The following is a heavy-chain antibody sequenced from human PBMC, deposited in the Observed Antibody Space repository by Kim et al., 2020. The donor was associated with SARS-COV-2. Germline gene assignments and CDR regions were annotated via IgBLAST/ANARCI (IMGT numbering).Heavy chain of an antibody. CDR2: IYYSGST. Sequence: SETLSLTCTVSGGSISSSSYYWGWIRQPPGKGLEWIGSIYYSGSTYYNPSLKSRVTISVDTSKNKFSLKLSSVTAADTAVYYCARHLRPPGSSIAARRWGDYYDYWGQGTLVTVSS. V-gene: IGHV4-39*01. J-gene: IGHJ4*02. CDR3: ARHLRPPGSSIAARRWGDYYDY. D-gene: IGHD6-6*01. CDR1: GGSISSSSYY.